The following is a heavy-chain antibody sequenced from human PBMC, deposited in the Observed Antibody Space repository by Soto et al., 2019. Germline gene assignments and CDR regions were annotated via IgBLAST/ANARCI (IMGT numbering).Heavy chain of an antibody. CDR3: VREYDSAFDL. J-gene: IGHJ3*01. V-gene: IGHV3-48*01. CDR1: GVSVRTSS. D-gene: IGHD1-1*01. CDR2: ISTTNII. Sequence: GGCLRLSCAACGVSVRTSSMNWVRQAPGKGLEWISYISTTNIIYQAESVKGRFTISRDNAESSVYLQMNSLRAEDTAVYYCVREYDSAFDLWGHGTMVTVSS.